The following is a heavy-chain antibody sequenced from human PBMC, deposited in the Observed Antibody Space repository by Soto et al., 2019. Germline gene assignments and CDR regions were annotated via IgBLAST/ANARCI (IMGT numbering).Heavy chain of an antibody. CDR3: ARGRADFDY. CDR1: GDSMNNYY. CDR2: IYSSGST. J-gene: IGHJ4*02. V-gene: IGHV4-4*07. Sequence: ASETLSLTCTVSGDSMNNYYWSWIRQPAGKGLEFIGRIYSSGSTTYNPSLKSRVAMSLDTSANRFSLNLSSVTAADTAIYYCARGRADFDYWGQGTLVTVSS.